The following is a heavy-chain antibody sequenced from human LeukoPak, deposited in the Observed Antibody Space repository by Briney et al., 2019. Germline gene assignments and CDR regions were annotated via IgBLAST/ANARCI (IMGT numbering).Heavy chain of an antibody. CDR3: ARWLDGYTPLDY. CDR1: GFTFDGYS. CDR2: ISMSGRYI. Sequence: GGSLRLSCAASGFTFDGYSMNWVRQAPGKGLEWVASISMSGRYIHYAGSVRGRFTISRDNGRNSVYLQMTGLRIEDTATYFCARWLDGYTPLDYWGQGVLVT. D-gene: IGHD5-24*01. V-gene: IGHV3-21*01. J-gene: IGHJ4*02.